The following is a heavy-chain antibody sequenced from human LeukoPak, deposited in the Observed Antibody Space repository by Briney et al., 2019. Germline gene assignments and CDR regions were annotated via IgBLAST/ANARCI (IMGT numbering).Heavy chain of an antibody. CDR2: TSNSGRSV. CDR1: GFTFSSYE. D-gene: IGHD3-10*01. V-gene: IGHV3-48*03. CDR3: AREHIRSGSYELDY. Sequence: GGSLRLSCAASGFTFSSYEMNWVRQAPGKGLEWISYTSNSGRSVYYGDSVKGRFTVSRDNAQTSVYLQMNSLRAEDTAVYYCAREHIRSGSYELDYWGQGTLVTVSS. J-gene: IGHJ4*02.